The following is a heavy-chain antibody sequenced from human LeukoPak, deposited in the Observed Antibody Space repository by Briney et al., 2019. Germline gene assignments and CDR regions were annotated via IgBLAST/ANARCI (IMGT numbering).Heavy chain of an antibody. CDR1: GFTFSSYS. CDR2: ISSSSSYI. D-gene: IGHD6-13*01. Sequence: PGGSLRLSCAASGFTFSSYSMNWIRQAPGKGLEWVSSISSSSSYIYYADSVKGRFTISRDNAKNSLYLQMNILRAEDTAVYYFRREGWQQLAPFDYWGQGTLVTVSS. V-gene: IGHV3-21*01. J-gene: IGHJ4*02. CDR3: RREGWQQLAPFDY.